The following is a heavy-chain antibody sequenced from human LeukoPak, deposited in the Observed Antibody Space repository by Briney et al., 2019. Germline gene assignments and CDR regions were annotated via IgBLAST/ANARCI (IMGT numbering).Heavy chain of an antibody. CDR3: AKDRCGNGIGCYYYYMDV. CDR2: ISGSGGST. Sequence: GGSLRLSCAGSGFTFSSYWMTWVRQAPGKGLEWVSAISGSGGSTYYADSVKGRFTISRDNSKNTLYLQMNSLRGDDTAVYYCAKDRCGNGIGCYYYYMDVWGKGTTVTIYS. V-gene: IGHV3-23*01. J-gene: IGHJ6*03. D-gene: IGHD2-21*01. CDR1: GFTFSSYW.